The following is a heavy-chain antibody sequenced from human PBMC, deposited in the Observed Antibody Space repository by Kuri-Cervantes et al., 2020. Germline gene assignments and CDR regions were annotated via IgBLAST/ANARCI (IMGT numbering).Heavy chain of an antibody. CDR2: MKQDESEK. D-gene: IGHD3-16*01. V-gene: IGHV3-7*01. CDR3: ATATSSLGY. J-gene: IGHJ4*02. CDR1: GFTFGDYG. Sequence: GGSLRLSCTASGFTFGDYGMSWVRQAPGKGLEWVTSMKQDESEKYYVDSVKGRFTISRDNAKNSLYLQMNSLKDEDTAVYYCATATSSLGYWGQGTLVTVSS.